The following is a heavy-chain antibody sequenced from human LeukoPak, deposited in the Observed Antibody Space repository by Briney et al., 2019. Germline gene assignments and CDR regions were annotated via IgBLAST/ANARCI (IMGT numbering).Heavy chain of an antibody. Sequence: SETLSLTCTVSGGSISSHYWSWIRQPPGKGLEWIGYIYYSGSTNYNPSLKSRVTISVDTSKNQFSLKLSSVTAADTAVYYCARISEGDYYYYMDVWGKGTTVTVS. V-gene: IGHV4-59*11. CDR2: IYYSGST. D-gene: IGHD3-16*01. CDR3: ARISEGDYYYYMDV. J-gene: IGHJ6*03. CDR1: GGSISSHY.